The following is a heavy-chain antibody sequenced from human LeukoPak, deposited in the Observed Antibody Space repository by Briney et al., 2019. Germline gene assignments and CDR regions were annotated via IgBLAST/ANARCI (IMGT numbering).Heavy chain of an antibody. V-gene: IGHV3-53*01. J-gene: IGHJ3*01. CDR3: ARDYYYGRAFDV. D-gene: IGHD3-10*01. CDR1: GFAVSSNY. Sequence: GGSLRLSCAASGFAVSSNYMNWVRQAPGKGLEWVSILYSDGSTYYADSVKGRFTISRDKSKNTVYLQMNSLRAEDTAVYCCARDYYYGRAFDVWGQGTMVTVFS. CDR2: LYSDGST.